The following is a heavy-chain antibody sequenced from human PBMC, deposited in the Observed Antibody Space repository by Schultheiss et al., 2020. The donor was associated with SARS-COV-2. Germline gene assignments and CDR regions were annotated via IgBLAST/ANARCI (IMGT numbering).Heavy chain of an antibody. V-gene: IGHV4-34*01. Sequence: GSLRLSCAVYGGSFSGYYWTWIRQSPGKGLEWIGEINHSGTTNYNPSLESRVAMSVDTSRKQFSLKLSSVTAADTAVYYCARGYGAANGMDVWGQGTAVTVSS. J-gene: IGHJ6*02. D-gene: IGHD4/OR15-4a*01. CDR2: INHSGTT. CDR1: GGSFSGYY. CDR3: ARGYGAANGMDV.